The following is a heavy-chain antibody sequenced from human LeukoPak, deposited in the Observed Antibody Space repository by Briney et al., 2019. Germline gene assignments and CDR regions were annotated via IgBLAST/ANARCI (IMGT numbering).Heavy chain of an antibody. J-gene: IGHJ3*02. CDR1: GFTFSSYG. Sequence: GRSLRLSCAASGFTFSSYGMPWVRKAQGKGLERVAFIRYDGSNKYYADSVKGRFTISRDNSKNTLYLQMNSPRAEDTAVYYSAKDFPVAGDAFDIWGQGTMVTVSS. V-gene: IGHV3-30*02. CDR3: AKDFPVAGDAFDI. CDR2: IRYDGSNK. D-gene: IGHD4-23*01.